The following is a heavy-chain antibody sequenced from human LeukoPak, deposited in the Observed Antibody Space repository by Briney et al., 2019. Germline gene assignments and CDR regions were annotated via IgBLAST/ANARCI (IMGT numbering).Heavy chain of an antibody. Sequence: ASVKVSCKASGGTFSSYAISWVRQAPGQGLEWMGGIIPIFGTANYAQKFQGRVTITADESTSTAYMELSSLRSEDTAVYYCARDYPSGDWYFDYWGQGTLVTVSS. V-gene: IGHV1-69*13. D-gene: IGHD2-21*01. CDR2: IIPIFGTA. CDR1: GGTFSSYA. CDR3: ARDYPSGDWYFDY. J-gene: IGHJ4*02.